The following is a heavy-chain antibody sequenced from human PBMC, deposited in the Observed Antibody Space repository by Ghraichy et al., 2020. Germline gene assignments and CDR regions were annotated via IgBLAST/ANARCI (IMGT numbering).Heavy chain of an antibody. V-gene: IGHV3-21*01. D-gene: IGHD3-10*01. Sequence: GGSLRLSCAASGFTFSSYSMNWVRQAPGKGLEWVSSISSSSSYIYYADSVKGRFTISRDNAKNSLYLQMNSLRAEDTAVYYCARDRGFGELFDYWGQGTLVTVSS. CDR2: ISSSSSYI. CDR3: ARDRGFGELFDY. CDR1: GFTFSSYS. J-gene: IGHJ4*02.